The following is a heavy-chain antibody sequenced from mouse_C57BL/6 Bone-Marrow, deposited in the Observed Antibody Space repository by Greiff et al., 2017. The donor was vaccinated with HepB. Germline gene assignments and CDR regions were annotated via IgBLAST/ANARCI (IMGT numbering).Heavy chain of an antibody. CDR1: GFTFSDYG. V-gene: IGHV5-17*01. J-gene: IGHJ3*01. CDR2: ISSGSSTI. Sequence: EVKVVESGGGLVKPGGSLKLSCAASGFTFSDYGMHWVRQAPEKGLEWVAYISSGSSTIYYADTVKGRFTISRDNAKNTLFLQMTSLRSEDTALYYCANDYPAYWGQGTLVTVSA. CDR3: ANDYPAY. D-gene: IGHD2-4*01.